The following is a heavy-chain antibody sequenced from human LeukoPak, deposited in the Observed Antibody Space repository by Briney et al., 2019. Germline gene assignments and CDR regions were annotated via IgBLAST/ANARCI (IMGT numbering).Heavy chain of an antibody. J-gene: IGHJ5*02. D-gene: IGHD6-13*01. CDR3: ARDLVYSSSWYNPGFDP. CDR1: GGSISSYY. CDR2: IYYSGST. V-gene: IGHV4-59*01. Sequence: SETLSLTCTVSGGSISSYYWSWIRQPPGKGLEWIGYIYYSGSTNYNPSLKSRVTISVDTSKNQFSLKLSSVTAADTAVYYCARDLVYSSSWYNPGFDPWGQGTLSPSPQ.